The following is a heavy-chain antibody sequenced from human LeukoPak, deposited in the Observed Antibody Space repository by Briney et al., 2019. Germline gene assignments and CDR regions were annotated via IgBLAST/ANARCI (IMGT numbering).Heavy chain of an antibody. Sequence: GGSLRLSCAASGYPFSGYDLNWVRQAPGKGLEWVSAISGSGGTIFYADSVKRSFTISRDHSKNTLYLQMNSLRAEDTAVYYCAKVLGSRIAVSDPFDYWGQGTLVTVSS. CDR2: ISGSGGTI. CDR3: AKVLGSRIAVSDPFDY. J-gene: IGHJ4*02. CDR1: GYPFSGYD. D-gene: IGHD2-21*01. V-gene: IGHV3-23*01.